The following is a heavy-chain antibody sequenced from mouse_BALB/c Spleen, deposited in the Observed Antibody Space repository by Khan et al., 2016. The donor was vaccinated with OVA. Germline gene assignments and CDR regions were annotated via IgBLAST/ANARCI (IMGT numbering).Heavy chain of an antibody. Sequence: EVQLQESGPGLVKPSQSLSLTCTVTGYSITSGYAWNWIRQFPGNKLEWMGYISYSGVTSYTHSLKSRISITRDTSKNPFFLQWNSVTTEDTATYYGARGNYDGYYFDYWGQGTTLTVSS. CDR1: GYSITSGYA. V-gene: IGHV3-2*02. J-gene: IGHJ2*01. CDR2: ISYSGVT. CDR3: ARGNYDGYYFDY. D-gene: IGHD2-4*01.